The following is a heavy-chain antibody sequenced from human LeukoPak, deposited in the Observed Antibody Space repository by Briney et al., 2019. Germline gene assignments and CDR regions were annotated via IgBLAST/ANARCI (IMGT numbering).Heavy chain of an antibody. CDR1: GFTVSSNY. CDR3: AGKYVKYYDSSGYSY. D-gene: IGHD3-22*01. Sequence: GGSLRLSCAASGFTVSSNYMSWVRQAPGKGLEWVSVIYSGGSTYYADSVKGRFTISRDNSKNTLYLQMNSLSAEDTAVYYCAGKYVKYYDSSGYSYWGQGTLVTVSS. J-gene: IGHJ4*02. CDR2: IYSGGST. V-gene: IGHV3-66*01.